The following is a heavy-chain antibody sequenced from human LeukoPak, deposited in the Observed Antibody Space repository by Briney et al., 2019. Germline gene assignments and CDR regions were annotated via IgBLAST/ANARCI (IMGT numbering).Heavy chain of an antibody. Sequence: GGSLRLSCAASRFTFSSYGMHWVRQAPGKGLEWVAVIWYDGSNKYYADSVKGRFTISRDNSKNTLYLQMNSLRAEDTAVYYCAREDYDSSGYYPEGFDYWGQGTLVTVSS. J-gene: IGHJ4*02. CDR2: IWYDGSNK. CDR1: RFTFSSYG. CDR3: AREDYDSSGYYPEGFDY. V-gene: IGHV3-33*01. D-gene: IGHD3-22*01.